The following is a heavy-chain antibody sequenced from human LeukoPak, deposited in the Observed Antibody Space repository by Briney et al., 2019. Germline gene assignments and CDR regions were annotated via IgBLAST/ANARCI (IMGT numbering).Heavy chain of an antibody. CDR1: GYTFTNYD. J-gene: IGHJ5*02. CDR2: MNPKSGNT. Sequence: GASVKVSCEASGYTFTNYDINWVRQATGQGPEWMGWMNPKSGNTGYAQKFQGRVTMTRNTSISTAYMELSSLRSDDTAVYYCARDQDIVVVVAALRQREMGGFDPWGQGTLVTVSS. D-gene: IGHD2-15*01. CDR3: ARDQDIVVVVAALRQREMGGFDP. V-gene: IGHV1-8*01.